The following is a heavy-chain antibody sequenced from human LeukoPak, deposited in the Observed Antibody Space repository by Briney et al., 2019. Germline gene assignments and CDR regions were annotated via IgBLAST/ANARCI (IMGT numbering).Heavy chain of an antibody. CDR1: GYTFTSYG. CDR2: ISAYNGNT. V-gene: IGHV1-18*01. CDR3: ARGSSNYDILTGYYPPLIY. Sequence: ASVKVSCKASGYTFTSYGISWVRQAPGQGLEWMGWISAYNGNTNYAQKLQGRVTMTTDTSTSTAYMELRSLRSDDTAVYYCARGSSNYDILTGYYPPLIYWGQGTLVTVSS. D-gene: IGHD3-9*01. J-gene: IGHJ4*02.